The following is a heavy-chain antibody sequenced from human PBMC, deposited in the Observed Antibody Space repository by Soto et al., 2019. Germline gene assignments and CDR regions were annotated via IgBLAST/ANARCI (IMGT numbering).Heavy chain of an antibody. J-gene: IGHJ4*02. V-gene: IGHV4-59*01. CDR1: GVSISPYF. Sequence: QVQLQESGPGLVKPSETLSLTCTVSGVSISPYFWTWIRQSPGRGLEWIGYISHSGSTNYNPSLEXRXTXXVDTSKSQSSLKLNSVTAADTAVSSCARGDGWHVYWGQGTLVTVSS. CDR3: ARGDGWHVY. D-gene: IGHD2-15*01. CDR2: ISHSGST.